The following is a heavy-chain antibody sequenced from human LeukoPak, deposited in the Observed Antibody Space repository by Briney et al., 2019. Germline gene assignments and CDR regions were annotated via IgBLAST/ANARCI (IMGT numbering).Heavy chain of an antibody. CDR3: AFWAEDAFDI. D-gene: IGHD3-16*01. Sequence: GGSLRLSCAAPGFTFSSYSMNWVRQAPGKGLEWVSYISSSSSTIYYADSVKGRFTISRDNAKNSLNLQMNSLRAEDTAVYYCAFWAEDAFDIWGQGTMVTVSS. J-gene: IGHJ3*02. CDR2: ISSSSSTI. CDR1: GFTFSSYS. V-gene: IGHV3-48*01.